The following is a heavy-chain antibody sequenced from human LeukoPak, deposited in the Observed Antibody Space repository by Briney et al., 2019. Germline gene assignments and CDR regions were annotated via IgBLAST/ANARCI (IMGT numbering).Heavy chain of an antibody. CDR3: ARGSGSSRLFDY. CDR2: INPSSGGT. Sequence: GASVKVSCKASGYTFTRYAMNWLRQAPGQGLEWMGRINPSSGGTNYAQKFQGRVTMTRDTSISTAYMELSRLRSDDTAVYYCARGSGSSRLFDYWGQGTLVTVSS. CDR1: GYTFTRYA. J-gene: IGHJ4*02. D-gene: IGHD1-26*01. V-gene: IGHV1-2*06.